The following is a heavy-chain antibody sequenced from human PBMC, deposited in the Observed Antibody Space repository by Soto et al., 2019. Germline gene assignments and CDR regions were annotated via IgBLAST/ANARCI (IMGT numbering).Heavy chain of an antibody. CDR1: GFTFIDYY. J-gene: IGHJ4*02. CDR3: ARSSETKGFDY. CDR2: ISSSGSTI. Sequence: WGSLRLSCAASGFTFIDYYIILIRQAPGKGLEWVSYISSSGSTIYYADSVKGRFTISRDNAKNSLYLQMNSLRAEDTAVYYCARSSETKGFDYWGQGTLVTVSS. V-gene: IGHV3-11*01.